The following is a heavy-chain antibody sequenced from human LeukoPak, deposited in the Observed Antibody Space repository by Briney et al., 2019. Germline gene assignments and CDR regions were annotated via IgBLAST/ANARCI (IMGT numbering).Heavy chain of an antibody. CDR2: IYYSGST. CDR1: GGSISSSSYY. CDR3: ARVPGDYGSGSYSPDY. J-gene: IGHJ4*02. Sequence: PSETLSLTCTVSGGSISSSSYYWGWIRQPPGKGLEWIGSIYYSGSTYYNPSLKSQVTISVDTSKNQFSLKLSSVTAADTAVYYCARVPGDYGSGSYSPDYWGQGTLVTVSS. D-gene: IGHD3-10*01. V-gene: IGHV4-39*07.